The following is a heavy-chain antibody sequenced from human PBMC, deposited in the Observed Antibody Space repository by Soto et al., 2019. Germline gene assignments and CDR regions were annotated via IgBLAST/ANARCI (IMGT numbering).Heavy chain of an antibody. Sequence: GGSLRLSCAASGFMVSSNYMSWVRQAPGKGLEWVSVTYSAGTTNYADSVKGRFTISRDNSKNTLDLQMNSLRADDTAMYYCARWVTVYVGLDYWGQGTLVTVSS. CDR2: TYSAGTT. D-gene: IGHD2-8*01. V-gene: IGHV3-66*01. CDR3: ARWVTVYVGLDY. CDR1: GFMVSSNY. J-gene: IGHJ4*02.